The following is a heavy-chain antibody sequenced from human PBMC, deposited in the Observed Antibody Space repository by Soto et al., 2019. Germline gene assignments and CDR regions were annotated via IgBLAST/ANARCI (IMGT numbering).Heavy chain of an antibody. CDR2: IGAAGDT. D-gene: IGHD2-15*01. CDR1: GFSISNFD. V-gene: IGHV3-13*01. J-gene: IGHJ5*02. Sequence: GGSLRLSCVASGFSISNFDIHWLRQGTGKGLEWVSGIGAAGDTHYPDSVRGRFTISRENAKNSLYLQMNSLTAGDTAVYYCARLVGYCRGDSCYNWFDPWGQGT. CDR3: ARLVGYCRGDSCYNWFDP.